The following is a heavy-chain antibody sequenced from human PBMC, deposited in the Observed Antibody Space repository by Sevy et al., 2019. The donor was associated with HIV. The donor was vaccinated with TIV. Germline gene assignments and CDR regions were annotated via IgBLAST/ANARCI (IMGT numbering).Heavy chain of an antibody. CDR1: GYTFTSYD. J-gene: IGHJ6*02. CDR3: ARGTSCPTQFVWLLYQYYYYGMDV. V-gene: IGHV1-8*01. D-gene: IGHD3-9*01. CDR2: MNPNSGNT. Sequence: ASVKVSCKASGYTFTSYDINWVRQATGQGLEWMGWMNPNSGNTGYAQKFQGRVTMTRNTSISTAYMELISLRSEDTAGYYCARGTSCPTQFVWLLYQYYYYGMDVWGQGTTVTVSS.